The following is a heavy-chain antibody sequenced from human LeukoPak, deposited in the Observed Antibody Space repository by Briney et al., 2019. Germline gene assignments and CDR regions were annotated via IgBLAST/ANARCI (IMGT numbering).Heavy chain of an antibody. D-gene: IGHD6-13*01. J-gene: IGHJ4*02. Sequence: SETLSLTCTVSGDSISSGNFYWGWVRQSPGKGLEWIGHIDSTGSANYNPSLKSRVTMSVDTSKNQFSLRLTSVTAADTAVYYCARGGDSSSWSVDHWGQGTLVTVSS. V-gene: IGHV4-39*07. CDR2: IDSTGSA. CDR1: GDSISSGNFY. CDR3: ARGGDSSSWSVDH.